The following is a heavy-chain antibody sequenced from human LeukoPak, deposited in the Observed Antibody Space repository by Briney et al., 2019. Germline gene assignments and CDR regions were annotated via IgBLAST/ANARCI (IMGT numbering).Heavy chain of an antibody. D-gene: IGHD5-12*01. Sequence: SETLSLTCTVSGASITSYYWGWIRQPPGKGLEWIGYIYDSGSADYNPSLKSRVSISVDTSKSQFSLKLRSVTAADTAVYYCAGHSGGRWGGFDCGGKDSRVTVSS. CDR3: AGHSGGRWGGFDC. J-gene: IGHJ4*02. CDR1: GASITSYY. CDR2: IYDSGSA. V-gene: IGHV4-59*08.